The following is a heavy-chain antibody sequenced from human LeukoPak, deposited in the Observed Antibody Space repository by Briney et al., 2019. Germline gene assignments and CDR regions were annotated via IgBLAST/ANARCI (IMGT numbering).Heavy chain of an antibody. CDR1: GYTFTSYY. Sequence: ASVKVSCKASGYTFTSYYMHWVRQAPGQGLEWMGGIIPIFGTANYAQKFQGRVTITTDESTSAAYMELSSLRSEDTAVYYCASKFCSSTSCPPSGYYYYMDVWGKGTTVTVSS. J-gene: IGHJ6*03. CDR2: IIPIFGTA. CDR3: ASKFCSSTSCPPSGYYYYMDV. D-gene: IGHD2-2*01. V-gene: IGHV1-69*05.